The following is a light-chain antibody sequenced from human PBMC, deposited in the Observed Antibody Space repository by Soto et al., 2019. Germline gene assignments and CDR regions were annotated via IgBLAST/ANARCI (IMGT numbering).Light chain of an antibody. Sequence: DIQMTQCPSTLSGSVGDRVTITCRASQTISSWLAWYQQKPGKAPKLLIYAASTLQSGVPSRFSGSGSGTEFTLTISSLQPDDFATYYCQQYNSYSRTFGQGTKVDIK. CDR3: QQYNSYSRT. CDR2: AAS. CDR1: QTISSW. J-gene: IGKJ1*01. V-gene: IGKV1-5*01.